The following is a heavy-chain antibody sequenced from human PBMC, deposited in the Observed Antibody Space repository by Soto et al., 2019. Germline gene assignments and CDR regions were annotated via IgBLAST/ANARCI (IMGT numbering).Heavy chain of an antibody. CDR3: ASPSLGYCSSTSCSNDAFDT. D-gene: IGHD2-2*01. CDR1: GGSISSYY. Sequence: PSETLSLTCTVSGGSISSYYWSWIRQPPGKGLEWIGYIYYSGSTNYNPSLKSRVTISVDTSKNQFSLKLSSVTAADTAVYYCASPSLGYCSSTSCSNDAFDTWGQGTMVTVSS. CDR2: IYYSGST. V-gene: IGHV4-59*08. J-gene: IGHJ3*02.